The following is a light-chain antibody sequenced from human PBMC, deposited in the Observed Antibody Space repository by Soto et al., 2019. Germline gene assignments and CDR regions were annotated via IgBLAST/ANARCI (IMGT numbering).Light chain of an antibody. CDR3: QHHFT. CDR1: QSVSSY. Sequence: EIVLTQSPATLSLSPGERATLSCRASQSVSSYLAWYQQKPGQAPRLLIYDASNRATGIPARFSGSGSGTDFTLTISSLEPEDFAVYYCQHHFTLGPGTKVDIK. J-gene: IGKJ3*01. V-gene: IGKV3-11*01. CDR2: DAS.